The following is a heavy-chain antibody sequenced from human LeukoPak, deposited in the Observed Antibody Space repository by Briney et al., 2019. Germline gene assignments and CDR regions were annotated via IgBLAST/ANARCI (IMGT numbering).Heavy chain of an antibody. CDR1: GYTFTSNY. CDR2: ISPSGGST. V-gene: IGHV1-46*01. Sequence: ASVKVSYKAFGYTFTSNYMHWVRQAPGQGPEWMGVISPSGGSTTYAQKFQGRVTLTRDMSTSTDYLELSSLRSEDTAVYYCARDGGDGYKANWFDTWGQGTLVTVSS. J-gene: IGHJ5*02. D-gene: IGHD5-24*01. CDR3: ARDGGDGYKANWFDT.